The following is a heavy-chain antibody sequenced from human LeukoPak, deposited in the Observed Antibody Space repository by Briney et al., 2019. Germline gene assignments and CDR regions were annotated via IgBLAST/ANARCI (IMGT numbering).Heavy chain of an antibody. CDR1: GDSISIYY. V-gene: IGHV4-59*01. CDR3: ARGSATFDP. J-gene: IGHJ5*02. D-gene: IGHD6-25*01. Sequence: PSETLSLTCSVSGDSISIYYWSWIRQPPGKGLEWIGYIDHTGSTNYNPSLNSRVTISRDTAKNHFSLRLSTVTAADTAVYFCARGSATFDPWGQGTLVTVSS. CDR2: IDHTGST.